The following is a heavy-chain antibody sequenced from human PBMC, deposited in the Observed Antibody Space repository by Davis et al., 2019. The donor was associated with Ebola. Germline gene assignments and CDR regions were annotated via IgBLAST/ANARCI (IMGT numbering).Heavy chain of an antibody. D-gene: IGHD2-21*02. CDR2: ITGSGYST. CDR3: TKGMVTVPFNN. V-gene: IGHV3-23*01. Sequence: GGPLRPSCVVLGFTFSKYAMSWVRQAPGKGLEWVSSITGSGYSTHYADSVAGRFTISRDNSRNMLYVQMNSLRAEDTAMYYCTKGMVTVPFNNWGQGTLVTVSS. J-gene: IGHJ4*01. CDR1: GFTFSKYA.